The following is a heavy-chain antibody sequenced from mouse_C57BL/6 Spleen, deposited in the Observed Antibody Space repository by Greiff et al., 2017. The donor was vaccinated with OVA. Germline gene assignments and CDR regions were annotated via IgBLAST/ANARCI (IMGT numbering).Heavy chain of an antibody. J-gene: IGHJ4*01. CDR3: ARGDEKYGHGGGAMDY. D-gene: IGHD1-1*01. CDR2: INPNNGGT. CDR1: GYTFTDYN. V-gene: IGHV1-18*01. Sequence: VQLQQSGPELVKPGASVKIPCKASGYTFTDYNMDWVKQSHGKSLEWIGDINPNNGGTIYNQKFKGKATLTVDKSSSTAYMELRSLTSEDTAVYYWARGDEKYGHGGGAMDYWGQGTSVTVSS.